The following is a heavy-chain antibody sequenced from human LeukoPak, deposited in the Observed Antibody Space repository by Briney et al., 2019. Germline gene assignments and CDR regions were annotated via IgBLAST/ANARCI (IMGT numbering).Heavy chain of an antibody. Sequence: GASVKVSCKTSGYTFTNYHMHWVRQAPGQGLEWMGKINPSSGSTSYAQKFQGRVTMTRNTSISTAYMELSSLRSEDTAVYYCARGIGSTSCDWGQGTLVTVSS. CDR3: ARGIGSTSCD. D-gene: IGHD2-2*01. V-gene: IGHV1-46*01. CDR2: INPSSGST. CDR1: GYTFTNYH. J-gene: IGHJ4*02.